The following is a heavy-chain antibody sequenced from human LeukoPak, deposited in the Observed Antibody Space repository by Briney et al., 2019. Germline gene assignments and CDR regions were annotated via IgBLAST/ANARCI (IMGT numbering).Heavy chain of an antibody. J-gene: IGHJ4*02. CDR1: GFTFSSYA. CDR2: INWNGGST. D-gene: IGHD3-3*01. Sequence: GGSLRLSCAASGFTFSSYAMSWVRQAPGKGLEWVSGINWNGGSTGYADSVKGRFTISRDNAKNSLYLQMNSLRAEDTALYYCASVIFGVVCWGQGTLVTVSS. CDR3: ASVIFGVVC. V-gene: IGHV3-20*04.